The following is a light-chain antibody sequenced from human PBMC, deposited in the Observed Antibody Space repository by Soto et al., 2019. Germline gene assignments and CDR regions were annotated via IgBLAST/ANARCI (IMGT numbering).Light chain of an antibody. CDR2: TAS. CDR3: LHDYSYPRT. V-gene: IGKV1-6*01. Sequence: IQMTQAPSCLSASVRDRVTITCRASQAIRNDLGWYQQKPGKAPKLLIYTASTLQSGVPSRFSGSGSGADFTLTIRSLQPEDSATYYCLHDYSYPRTFGQGTKVDIK. J-gene: IGKJ1*01. CDR1: QAIRND.